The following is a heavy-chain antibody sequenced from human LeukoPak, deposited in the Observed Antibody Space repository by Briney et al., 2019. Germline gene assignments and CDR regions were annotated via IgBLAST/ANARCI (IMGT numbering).Heavy chain of an antibody. CDR2: MNPNNGNT. D-gene: IGHD3-22*01. CDR1: GYTFTSYG. J-gene: IGHJ5*02. CDR3: ARTNYHDTSGASNWFDP. V-gene: IGHV1-8*01. Sequence: ASVKVSRKASGYTFTSYGINWVRQATGQGLEWMGWMNPNNGNTGYAQKFQGRVTMTRNTSTGTAYTELSSLRSEDTAVYYCARTNYHDTSGASNWFDPWGQGTLVTVSS.